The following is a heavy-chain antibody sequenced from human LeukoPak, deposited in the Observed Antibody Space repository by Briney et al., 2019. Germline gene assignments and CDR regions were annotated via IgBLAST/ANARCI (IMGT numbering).Heavy chain of an antibody. J-gene: IGHJ5*02. CDR1: GYTFTSYY. Sequence: ASVKVSCKASGYTFTSYYMHWVRQAPGQGLERMGIINPSGGSTSYAQKFQGRVTMTRDMFTSTDYMELTSLTSDDTAVYYCARDNSVGETAWWFDPWGQGTLVTVSS. D-gene: IGHD1-26*01. CDR3: ARDNSVGETAWWFDP. V-gene: IGHV1-46*01. CDR2: INPSGGST.